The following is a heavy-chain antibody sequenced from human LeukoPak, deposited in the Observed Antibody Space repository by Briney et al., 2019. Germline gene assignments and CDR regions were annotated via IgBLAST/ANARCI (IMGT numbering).Heavy chain of an antibody. Sequence: AAVKVSCKASGYTFTSYGISWVRQAPGQGLQWMGWISAYNGNTNYAQKLQGRVTMTTDTSTSTAYMELRSLRSDDTAVYYCARDRGSYYLDAFDIWGQGTMVTVSS. CDR2: ISAYNGNT. V-gene: IGHV1-18*01. CDR3: ARDRGSYYLDAFDI. J-gene: IGHJ3*02. CDR1: GYTFTSYG. D-gene: IGHD1-26*01.